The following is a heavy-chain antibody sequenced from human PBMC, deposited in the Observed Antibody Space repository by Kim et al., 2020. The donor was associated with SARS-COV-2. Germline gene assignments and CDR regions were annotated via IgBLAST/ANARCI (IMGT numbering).Heavy chain of an antibody. D-gene: IGHD1-26*01. V-gene: IGHV3-30*04. Sequence: GGSLRLSCAASGFTFSSYAMHWVRQAPGKGLEWVAVISYDGSNKYYADSVKGRFTISRDNSKNTLYLQMNSLRAEDTAVYYCERDGLLHQIDYWGQGTLVTVSS. J-gene: IGHJ4*02. CDR2: ISYDGSNK. CDR3: ERDGLLHQIDY. CDR1: GFTFSSYA.